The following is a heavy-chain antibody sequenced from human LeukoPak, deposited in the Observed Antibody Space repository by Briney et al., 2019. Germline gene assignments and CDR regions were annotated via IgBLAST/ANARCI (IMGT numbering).Heavy chain of an antibody. CDR3: ARETAVAGPPRVESFQH. D-gene: IGHD6-19*01. Sequence: SETLSLTCAVYGGSFSGYYWSWIRQPPGKGLEWIGEINHSGSTNYNPSLKSRVTISVDTSKNQFSLKLSSVTAADTAVYYCARETAVAGPPRVESFQHWGQGTLVTVSS. CDR1: GGSFSGYY. V-gene: IGHV4-34*01. CDR2: INHSGST. J-gene: IGHJ1*01.